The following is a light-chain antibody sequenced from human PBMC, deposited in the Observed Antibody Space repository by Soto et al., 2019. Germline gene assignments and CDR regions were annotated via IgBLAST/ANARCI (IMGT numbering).Light chain of an antibody. J-gene: IGLJ3*02. CDR3: QSLGTGIQV. CDR1: SGHSTYA. Sequence: QAVVTQSPSASASLGASVKLTWTLSSGHSTYAIAWHQQQSEKGPRFLMKINYDGTHSKGDGFFDRFSGSSSGAERHLTISRLQSEDEADYYCQSLGTGIQVFGGGTKVTVL. V-gene: IGLV4-69*01. CDR2: INYDGTH.